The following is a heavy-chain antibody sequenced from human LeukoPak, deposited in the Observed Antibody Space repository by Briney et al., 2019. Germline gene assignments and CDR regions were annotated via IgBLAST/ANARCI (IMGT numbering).Heavy chain of an antibody. CDR1: GFTFSSYG. Sequence: GGSLRLSCAASGFTFSSYGMHWVRQAPGKGLEWVAFIRYDGSNKYYADSVKGRFTISRDNSKNTLYLQMNSPRAEDTAVYYCAKEGGRGDYIVLIVYAPFDYWGQGTLVTVSS. CDR2: IRYDGSNK. J-gene: IGHJ4*02. CDR3: AKEGGRGDYIVLIVYAPFDY. V-gene: IGHV3-30*02. D-gene: IGHD2-8*01.